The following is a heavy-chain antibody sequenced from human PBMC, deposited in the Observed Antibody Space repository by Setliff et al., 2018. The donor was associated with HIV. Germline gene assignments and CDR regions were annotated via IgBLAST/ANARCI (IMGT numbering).Heavy chain of an antibody. J-gene: IGHJ6*03. V-gene: IGHV1-69*04. D-gene: IGHD3-3*01. CDR1: GYTFTSYG. CDR3: VRGVQSPPHYSYYYMDV. Sequence: WASVKVSCKASGYTFTSYGISWVRQAPGQGLDWMGRIIPILGVANHAQRFQGKVTITADKSTSTAYMELTSLRFDDTAMYYCVRGVQSPPHYSYYYMDVWGEGTMVTVSS. CDR2: IIPILGVA.